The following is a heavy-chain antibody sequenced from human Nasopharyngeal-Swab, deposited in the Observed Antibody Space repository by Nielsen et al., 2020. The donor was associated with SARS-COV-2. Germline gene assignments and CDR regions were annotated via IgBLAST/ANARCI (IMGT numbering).Heavy chain of an antibody. V-gene: IGHV1-69*04. CDR3: ARVIAAAANEGLDY. CDR2: IIPILGIA. Sequence: SVKVSCKASGGTFSSYAISWVRQAPGQGLEWMGRIIPILGIANYAQKFQGRVTITADKSTSTAYMELRSLRSDDTAVYYCARVIAAAANEGLDYWGQGTLVTVSS. D-gene: IGHD6-13*01. J-gene: IGHJ4*02. CDR1: GGTFSSYA.